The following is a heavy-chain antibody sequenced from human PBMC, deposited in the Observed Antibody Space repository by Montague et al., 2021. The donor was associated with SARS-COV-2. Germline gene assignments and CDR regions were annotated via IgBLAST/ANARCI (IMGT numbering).Heavy chain of an antibody. Sequence: SETLSLTCTVSGGSISSYYWSWIRQPPGKGLEWIGYIDYSGSTNYNPSLKIQVTITIDTSKNQFSLKLSSVTATDTAVYYCAGQIPLRTHILVVTCLLGGAFDIWGQGTMVTVSS. CDR3: AGQIPLRTHILVVTCLLGGAFDI. CDR1: GGSISSYY. D-gene: IGHD2-21*02. V-gene: IGHV4-59*08. J-gene: IGHJ3*02. CDR2: IDYSGST.